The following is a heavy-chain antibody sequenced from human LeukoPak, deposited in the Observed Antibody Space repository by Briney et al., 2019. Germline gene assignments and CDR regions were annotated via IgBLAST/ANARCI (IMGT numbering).Heavy chain of an antibody. Sequence: PGGSLRLSCAASGFTFSSYSMNWVRQAPGKGLEWVSSISSSSSYIYYADSVKGRFTISRDNAKNSLYLQMNSLRAEDTAVYYCARGGSSTSCPFDYWGQGTLATVSS. J-gene: IGHJ4*02. D-gene: IGHD2-2*01. CDR3: ARGGSSTSCPFDY. CDR1: GFTFSSYS. V-gene: IGHV3-21*01. CDR2: ISSSSSYI.